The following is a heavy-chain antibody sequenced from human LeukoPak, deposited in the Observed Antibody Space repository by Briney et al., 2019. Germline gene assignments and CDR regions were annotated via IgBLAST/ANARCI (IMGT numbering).Heavy chain of an antibody. CDR3: ARGISQVGCWFDP. Sequence: SATLSLTCADNGGAFSGDYWCWIREPPSKRLKWIGEINHSGSTNYNPSLKSRVTISVDTSKNQFSLKLSSVTAADTAVYYCARGISQVGCWFDPWGQGTLVTVSS. CDR1: GGAFSGDY. CDR2: INHSGST. J-gene: IGHJ5*02. D-gene: IGHD2-2*01. V-gene: IGHV4-34*01.